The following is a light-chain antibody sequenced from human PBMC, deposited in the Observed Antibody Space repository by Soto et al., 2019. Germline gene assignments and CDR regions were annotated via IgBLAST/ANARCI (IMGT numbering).Light chain of an antibody. J-gene: IGLJ3*02. CDR1: SSNIGSNA. Sequence: QSALTQPPSASGTPGQRVTISCSGSSSNIGSNAVNWYQQLPGTAPKLLIYTFAQRPSGVPDRFSGSKSGTSASLAISGLQSEDEADYYCASWDVSLNAGVFGGGTKLTVL. V-gene: IGLV1-44*01. CDR2: TFA. CDR3: ASWDVSLNAGV.